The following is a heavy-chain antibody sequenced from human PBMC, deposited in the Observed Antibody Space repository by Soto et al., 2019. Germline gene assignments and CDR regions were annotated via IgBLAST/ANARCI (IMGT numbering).Heavy chain of an antibody. Sequence: QVQLVQSGAEVKKPGSSVKVSCKASGGTFSSYAISWVRQAPGQGLEWMGGIIPIFGTANYAQKFQGRVTITADKSTSTVYMELSSLRSEDTAVYYCARSLIAAAGTGSYYFDYWGQGTLVTVSS. D-gene: IGHD6-13*01. CDR2: IIPIFGTA. CDR3: ARSLIAAAGTGSYYFDY. V-gene: IGHV1-69*06. J-gene: IGHJ4*02. CDR1: GGTFSSYA.